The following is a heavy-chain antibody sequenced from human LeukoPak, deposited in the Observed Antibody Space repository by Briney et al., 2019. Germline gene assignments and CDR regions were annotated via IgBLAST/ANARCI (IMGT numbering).Heavy chain of an antibody. V-gene: IGHV1-69*04. J-gene: IGHJ6*02. CDR2: IIPILGMA. CDR3: ARGTQPSYCSGGSCHLGYCYYYGMDV. Sequence: ASVKVSCKASGGTFSSYAISWVRPAPGQGLEWMGRIIPILGMANYAQKFQGRVTITADKSTSTAYMELSSLRSEDTAVYYCARGTQPSYCSGGSCHLGYCYYYGMDVWGQGTMVTVSS. D-gene: IGHD2-15*01. CDR1: GGTFSSYA.